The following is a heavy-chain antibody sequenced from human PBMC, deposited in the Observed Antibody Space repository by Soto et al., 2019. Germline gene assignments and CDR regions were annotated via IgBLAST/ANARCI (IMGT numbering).Heavy chain of an antibody. J-gene: IGHJ6*02. CDR2: INPSGGST. CDR1: GYTFTSYY. D-gene: IGHD3-3*01. Sequence: GASVKVSCKASGYTFTSYYMHWVRQAPGQGLEWMGIINPSGGSTSYAQKFQGRVTMTRDTSTSTVYMELSSLRSEDTAVHYCARQNTIFGVVTPYYYYGMDVWGQGTTVTVSS. V-gene: IGHV1-46*01. CDR3: ARQNTIFGVVTPYYYYGMDV.